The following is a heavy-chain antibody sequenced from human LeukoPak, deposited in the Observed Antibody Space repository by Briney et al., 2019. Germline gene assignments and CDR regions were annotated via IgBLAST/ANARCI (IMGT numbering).Heavy chain of an antibody. V-gene: IGHV3-30-3*01. CDR2: ISYDGSNK. CDR1: GFTFSSYA. Sequence: GGSLRLSCAASGFTFSSYAMHWVRQAPGKGLEWVAVISYDGSNKYYAGSVKGRFTISRDNSKNTLYLQMNSLRAEDTAVYYCARDGDGYKSPYFDYWGQGTLVTVSS. D-gene: IGHD5-24*01. CDR3: ARDGDGYKSPYFDY. J-gene: IGHJ4*02.